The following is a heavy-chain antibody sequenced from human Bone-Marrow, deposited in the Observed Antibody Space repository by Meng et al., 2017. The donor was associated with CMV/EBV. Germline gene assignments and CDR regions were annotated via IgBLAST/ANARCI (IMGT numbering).Heavy chain of an antibody. CDR1: GFTFSDYY. J-gene: IGHJ4*02. CDR3: AKDLLTTIDY. CDR2: ISSSGSTL. D-gene: IGHD4-11*01. Sequence: GESLKTSCAASGFTFSDYYMSWIRQAPGTGLEWVSYISSSGSTLYYADSVTGRFTISRDNSKNTLYLQMNSLRAEDTAVHYCAKDLLTTIDYWGQGTLVTVSS. V-gene: IGHV3-11*01.